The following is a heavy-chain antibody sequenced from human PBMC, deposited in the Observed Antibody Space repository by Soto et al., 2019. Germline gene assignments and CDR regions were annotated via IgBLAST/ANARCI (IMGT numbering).Heavy chain of an antibody. Sequence: SXKVSYKASGYTXTSYGISLVRQAPGQGLEWMGWISAYNCNTNYAQKLQGRVTMTTDTSTSTAYMELRSLRSDDTAVYYCARDVGRGVDYWGQGTLAPVSS. CDR1: GYTXTSYG. CDR3: ARDVGRGVDY. CDR2: ISAYNCNT. V-gene: IGHV1-18*04. D-gene: IGHD3-10*01. J-gene: IGHJ4*02.